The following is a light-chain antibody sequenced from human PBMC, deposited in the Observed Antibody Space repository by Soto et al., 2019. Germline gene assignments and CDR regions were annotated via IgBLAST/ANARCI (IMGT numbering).Light chain of an antibody. CDR2: GTS. CDR1: QSLSSSY. V-gene: IGKV3D-20*02. CDR3: QQHSNWPIT. Sequence: EIVLTPSPGTLSLSPGERATLSCRASQSLSSSYLAWYQQKPGQAPRLLIYGTSIRATGIPDRFSGSGSGTDFTLTISGLEPEDFAVYYCQQHSNWPITFGQGTRLEIK. J-gene: IGKJ5*01.